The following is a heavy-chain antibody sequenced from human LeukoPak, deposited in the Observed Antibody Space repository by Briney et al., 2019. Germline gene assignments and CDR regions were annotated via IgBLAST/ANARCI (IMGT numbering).Heavy chain of an antibody. V-gene: IGHV3-48*02. CDR1: GFAFSIYN. D-gene: IGHD4-17*01. Sequence: PGGSLRLSCAASGFAFSIYNMKWVRQAPGKGLEWLSYISGSGNTIYYADSVRGRFTISRDNAKSSLYLQMNSLRDEDTAVYYCARDNTVANDYWGQGTLVTVSS. J-gene: IGHJ4*02. CDR2: ISGSGNTI. CDR3: ARDNTVANDY.